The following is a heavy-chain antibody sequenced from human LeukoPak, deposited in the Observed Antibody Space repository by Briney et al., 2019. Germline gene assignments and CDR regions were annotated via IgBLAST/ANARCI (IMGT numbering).Heavy chain of an antibody. D-gene: IGHD2-15*01. CDR2: ISSSGSTI. CDR3: ARDRNSGGSWGRINWFDP. V-gene: IGHV3-11*04. J-gene: IGHJ5*02. CDR1: GFTFSDYY. Sequence: PGGSLRLSCAASGFTFSDYYMSWIRQAPGKGLEWVSYISSSGSTIYYADSVKGRFTISRDNAKNSLYLQMNSLRAEDTAVYYCARDRNSGGSWGRINWFDPWGQGTLVTVSS.